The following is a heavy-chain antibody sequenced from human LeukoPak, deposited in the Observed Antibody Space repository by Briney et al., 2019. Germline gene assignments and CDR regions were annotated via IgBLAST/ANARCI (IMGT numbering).Heavy chain of an antibody. CDR2: ISPAGGTT. CDR3: TKVRSGSSNWALRVFDY. D-gene: IGHD6-13*01. J-gene: IGHJ4*02. V-gene: IGHV3-23*01. CDR1: GFTFSSEA. Sequence: GGSLRLSCSVSGFTFSSEAMGWVRQLPGGGLEWVSTISPAGGTTYYAESMKGRFTISRDNPKSTLYLQMNSLRVEDTAIYYCTKVRSGSSNWALRVFDYWGQGALVAVSS.